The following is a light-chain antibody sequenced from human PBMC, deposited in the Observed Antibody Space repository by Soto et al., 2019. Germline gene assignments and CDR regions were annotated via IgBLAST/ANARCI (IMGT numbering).Light chain of an antibody. V-gene: IGKV3-20*01. Sequence: EIVLTQSPGTLSLSPGERATLSCRTSQSVISTSLAWYQQKPGQAPRLLIYGASNRATGIPDRFSGSGCGTDFTLTINRLEPEDFAMYYCQQYGSSPLTFGGGNKVDIK. J-gene: IGKJ4*01. CDR1: QSVISTS. CDR3: QQYGSSPLT. CDR2: GAS.